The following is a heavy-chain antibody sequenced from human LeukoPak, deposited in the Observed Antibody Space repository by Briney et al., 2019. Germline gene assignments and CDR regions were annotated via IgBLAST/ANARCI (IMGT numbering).Heavy chain of an antibody. CDR3: ARMTCGGGTCGGFGP. D-gene: IGHD2-15*01. CDR2: IYYFGST. V-gene: IGHV4-39*01. J-gene: IGHJ5*02. CDR1: GGSITSINYY. Sequence: SETLSLTCTVSGGSITSINYYWGWIRQPPGKGLEWIGNIYYFGSTYYNPSLRSRVTISVDTSKHQFSLKLISVTAADTALYYCARMTCGGGTCGGFGPGGQGTLVTVSS.